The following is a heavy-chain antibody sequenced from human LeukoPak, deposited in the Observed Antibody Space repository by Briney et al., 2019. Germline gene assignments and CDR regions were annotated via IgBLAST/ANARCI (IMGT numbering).Heavy chain of an antibody. D-gene: IGHD3-10*01. Sequence: GGSLRLSCAASGFTFSSYAMHWVRQAPGKGLEYVSAISSNGGSTYYANSVKGRFTISRDNSKNTLYLQMGSLSAEDMAVYYCARRSSGSYYTYFDYWGQGTLVTVSS. V-gene: IGHV3-64*01. CDR2: ISSNGGST. J-gene: IGHJ4*02. CDR1: GFTFSSYA. CDR3: ARRSSGSYYTYFDY.